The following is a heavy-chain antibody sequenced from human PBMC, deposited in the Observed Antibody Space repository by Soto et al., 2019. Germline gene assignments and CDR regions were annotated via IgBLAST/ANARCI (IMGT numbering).Heavy chain of an antibody. Sequence: QMQLVQSGAEVKKTGSSVKVSCKASGYTFPQHYLHWVRQAPGQALEWMGWITPFNGDVNYAQKFQERVTITRDRSLNTAYMEMSSLKSEDTAMYYCATGGAGPAPFTWELPDHWGQRTLVTVSS. V-gene: IGHV1-45*02. CDR3: ATGGAGPAPFTWELPDH. CDR1: GYTFPQHY. J-gene: IGHJ4*02. D-gene: IGHD1-26*01. CDR2: ITPFNGDV.